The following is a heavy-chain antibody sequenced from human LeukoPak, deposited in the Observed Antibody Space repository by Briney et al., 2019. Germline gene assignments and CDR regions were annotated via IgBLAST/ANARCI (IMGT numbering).Heavy chain of an antibody. CDR1: GFTFSSYA. CDR2: ISYDGSNK. CDR3: ARDGGGYYGSGTFY. J-gene: IGHJ4*02. Sequence: PGRSLRLSRAASGFTFSSYAMHWVRQAPGKGLEWVAVISYDGSNKYYADSVKGRFTISRDNSKNTLYLQMNSLRAEDTAVYYCARDGGGYYGSGTFYWGQGTLVTVSS. D-gene: IGHD3-10*01. V-gene: IGHV3-30-3*01.